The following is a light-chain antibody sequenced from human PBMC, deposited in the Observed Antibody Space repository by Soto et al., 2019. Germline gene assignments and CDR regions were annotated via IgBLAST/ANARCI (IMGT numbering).Light chain of an antibody. CDR3: QQYINRWT. V-gene: IGKV1-5*03. CDR1: QSISTW. Sequence: DIQMTQSPSNLSASVGDRVTITCRASQSISTWLAWYQQKPGKAPKLLIYKASSLESGVPSRFSGSGSGTEFTLTISSLQPDDFATSYCQQYINRWTFGQGTKVEIK. CDR2: KAS. J-gene: IGKJ1*01.